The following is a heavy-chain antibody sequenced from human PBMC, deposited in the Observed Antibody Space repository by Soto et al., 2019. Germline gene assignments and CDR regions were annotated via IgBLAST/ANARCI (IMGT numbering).Heavy chain of an antibody. CDR3: AKDEVGAVYYYYYGMDV. D-gene: IGHD1-26*01. Sequence: PSETLSLTCTVSGGSISSSSYYWGWIRQPPGKGLEWIGSIYYSGSTYYNPSLKSRVTISVDTSKNQFSLKLSSVTAADTAVYYCAKDEVGAVYYYYYGMDVWGQGTTVTVSS. V-gene: IGHV4-39*02. CDR1: GGSISSSSYY. J-gene: IGHJ6*02. CDR2: IYYSGST.